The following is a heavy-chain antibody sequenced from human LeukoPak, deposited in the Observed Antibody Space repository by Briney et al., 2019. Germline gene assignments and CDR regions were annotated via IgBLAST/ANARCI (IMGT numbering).Heavy chain of an antibody. D-gene: IGHD3-10*01. CDR1: GYSISSGYY. V-gene: IGHV4-38-2*02. Sequence: SETLSLTCTVSGYSISSGYYWGWIRQPPGKGLEWIGSIYHSGSTYYNPSLKSRVTISVDTSKNQFSLKLSSVTAADTAVYYCARHSIGKDAFDIWGQGTMVTVSS. CDR3: ARHSIGKDAFDI. CDR2: IYHSGST. J-gene: IGHJ3*02.